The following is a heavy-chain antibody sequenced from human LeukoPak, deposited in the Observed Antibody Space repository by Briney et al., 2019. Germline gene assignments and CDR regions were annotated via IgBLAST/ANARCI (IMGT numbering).Heavy chain of an antibody. CDR3: AKDPDCTSGICYTFFDY. CDR1: GFTFSTYW. V-gene: IGHV3-23*01. Sequence: GGSLRLSCAASGFTFSTYWMSWVRQAPGKGLEWVSGISWNSGSIGYADSVKGRFTISRDNSKNTLYLQMNSLRAEDTAVYYCAKDPDCTSGICYTFFDYWGQGTLVTVSS. D-gene: IGHD2-8*01. J-gene: IGHJ4*02. CDR2: ISWNSGSI.